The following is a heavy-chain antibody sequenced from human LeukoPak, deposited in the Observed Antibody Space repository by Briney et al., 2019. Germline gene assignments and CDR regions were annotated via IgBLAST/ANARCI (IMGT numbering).Heavy chain of an antibody. V-gene: IGHV1-18*01. J-gene: IGHJ6*02. CDR1: GYPFTSYG. Sequence: GASVKVSCKASGYPFTSYGISWVRQAPGQGLEWMGWIGAYNGNTNYAQKLQGRVTMTTDTSTSTAYMELRSLRSDDTAVYYCARGSPAMVYYGMDVWGQGTTVAVSS. CDR3: ARGSPAMVYYGMDV. D-gene: IGHD5-18*01. CDR2: IGAYNGNT.